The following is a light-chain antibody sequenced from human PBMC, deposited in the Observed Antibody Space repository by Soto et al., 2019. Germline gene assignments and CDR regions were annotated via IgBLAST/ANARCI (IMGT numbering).Light chain of an antibody. CDR1: QSVSSSY. CDR2: GAS. J-gene: IGKJ1*01. CDR3: QQYGSSPET. V-gene: IGKV3-20*01. Sequence: EIVLTQSPGTLSLSPGERATLSCRASQSVSSSYLAWYQQKPGQAPRLLIYGASIRATGIPDRFSGSGCGADFTLTISRLEPEDFAVYYCQQYGSSPETFGQGTKVEIK.